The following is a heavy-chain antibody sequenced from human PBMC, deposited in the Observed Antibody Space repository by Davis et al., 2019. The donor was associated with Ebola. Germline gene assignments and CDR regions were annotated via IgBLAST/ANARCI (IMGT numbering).Heavy chain of an antibody. J-gene: IGHJ6*02. V-gene: IGHV3-23*01. CDR3: APKDYYYGMDV. CDR2: ISGSGGST. CDR1: GFTFSSYA. Sequence: GESLKISCAASGFTFSSYAMHWVRQAPGKGLEWVSAISGSGGSTYYADSVKGRFTISRDNSKNTLYLQMNSLRAEDTAVYYCAPKDYYYGMDVWGQGTTVTVSS.